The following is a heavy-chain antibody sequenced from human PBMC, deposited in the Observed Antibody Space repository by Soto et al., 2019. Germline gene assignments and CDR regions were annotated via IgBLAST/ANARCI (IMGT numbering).Heavy chain of an antibody. D-gene: IGHD6-13*01. J-gene: IGHJ3*02. CDR2: ISYDESNK. CDR1: GFTFSSYP. Sequence: QVQLVESGGGVVQPGRSLRLSCAASGFTFSSYPMHWVRQAPGKGLEWVAFISYDESNKYYADSVKGRFTISRDKSKNTLYMQMNSLCAEDTAVYYCARVRGSSWYEGAFDIWGQGTMVTVSS. CDR3: ARVRGSSWYEGAFDI. V-gene: IGHV3-30-3*01.